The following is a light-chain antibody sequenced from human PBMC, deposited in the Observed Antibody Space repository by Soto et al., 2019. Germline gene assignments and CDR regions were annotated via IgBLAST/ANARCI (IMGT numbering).Light chain of an antibody. Sequence: QSVLTQPASVSGSLGRSITISCSGTASDVGGYKYVSWYQQSPGKALKLMIYEVANRPSGISNRFSGSKSGNTASLTISGLQAEDEADYYCSSFSSGSSLVLFGGGTKLTVL. V-gene: IGLV2-14*01. CDR3: SSFSSGSSLVL. CDR1: ASDVGGYKY. CDR2: EVA. J-gene: IGLJ2*01.